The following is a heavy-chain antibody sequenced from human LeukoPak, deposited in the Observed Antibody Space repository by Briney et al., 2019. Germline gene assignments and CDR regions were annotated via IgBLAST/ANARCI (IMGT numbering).Heavy chain of an antibody. V-gene: IGHV3-11*01. CDR1: GFTFSDYY. CDR2: ISSTGSTI. D-gene: IGHD3-3*01. CDR3: ARGPFWSGYYDD. J-gene: IGHJ4*02. Sequence: SGGSLRLSCAASGFTFSDYYMSWIRQAPGKGLEWVSYISSTGSTIYYADSVKGRLTVSRDNAKNSLYLQMNSLRAEDTAVYYCARGPFWSGYYDDWGQGTLVTVSS.